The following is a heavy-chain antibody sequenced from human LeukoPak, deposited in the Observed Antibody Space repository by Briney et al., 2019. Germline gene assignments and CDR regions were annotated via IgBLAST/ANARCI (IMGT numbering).Heavy chain of an antibody. V-gene: IGHV4-59*08. CDR1: GDSFSDFY. Sequence: SETLSLTCTVSGDSFSDFYWSWIRHSPGKGLEWIGYIFSSGRTNYNPSLKSRVTISIDTSKNHFSLRLNSVTVAETAVYYCARTESHVDTAMGYWGQGTLVTVSS. J-gene: IGHJ4*02. CDR3: ARTESHVDTAMGY. D-gene: IGHD5-18*01. CDR2: IFSSGRT.